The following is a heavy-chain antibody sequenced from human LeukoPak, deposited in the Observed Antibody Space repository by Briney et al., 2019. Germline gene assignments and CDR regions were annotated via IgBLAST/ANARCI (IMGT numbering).Heavy chain of an antibody. CDR3: ATGQQLVRGFDY. CDR1: GDSISSSNW. Sequence: SETLSLTCDVSGDSISSSNWWSWVRQPPGKGLEWIGEIYHSGSTNYNPSLKSRVTISVDKSKNPFSLKLSSVTAADTAVYYCATGQQLVRGFDYWGQGTLVTVSS. J-gene: IGHJ4*02. CDR2: IYHSGST. V-gene: IGHV4-4*02. D-gene: IGHD6-13*01.